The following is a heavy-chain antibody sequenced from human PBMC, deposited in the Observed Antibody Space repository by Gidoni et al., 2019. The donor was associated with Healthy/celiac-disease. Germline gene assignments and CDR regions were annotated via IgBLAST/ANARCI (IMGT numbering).Heavy chain of an antibody. V-gene: IGHV4-34*01. CDR2: IIHSGST. J-gene: IGHJ5*02. Sequence: QVQLQQWGAGLLKLSETLSLTCAVHGGSFSGYYWSWIRQPPGKGLEWIGEIIHSGSTNYNPSLKSRVTISVDTSKNQFSLKLSSVTAADTAVYYCARGPIKRGYNWFDPWGQGTLVTVSS. D-gene: IGHD1-20*01. CDR3: ARGPIKRGYNWFDP. CDR1: GGSFSGYY.